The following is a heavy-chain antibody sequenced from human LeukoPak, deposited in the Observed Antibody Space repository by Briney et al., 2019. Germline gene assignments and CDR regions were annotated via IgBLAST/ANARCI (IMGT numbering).Heavy chain of an antibody. CDR1: GGSISSYY. Sequence: SETLSLTCTVSGGSISSYYWSWIRQPPGKGLEWIGYIYYSGSTNYNPSLKSRVTISVDTSKNQFSLKLSSVTAADTAVYYCAREDSSGWYDYWGQETLVTVSS. CDR2: IYYSGST. D-gene: IGHD6-19*01. J-gene: IGHJ4*02. V-gene: IGHV4-59*01. CDR3: AREDSSGWYDY.